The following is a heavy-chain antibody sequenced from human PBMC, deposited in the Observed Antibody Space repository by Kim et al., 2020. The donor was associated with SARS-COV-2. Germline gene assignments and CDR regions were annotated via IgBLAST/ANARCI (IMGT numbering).Heavy chain of an antibody. D-gene: IGHD7-27*01. Sequence: TSHADSVKGRFTITRDNARNTVYLQMNSLTAEDAGVYYCARAGSSLWGFDYWGQGTLVTVSS. CDR2: T. CDR3: ARAGSSLWGFDY. V-gene: IGHV3-74*01. J-gene: IGHJ4*02.